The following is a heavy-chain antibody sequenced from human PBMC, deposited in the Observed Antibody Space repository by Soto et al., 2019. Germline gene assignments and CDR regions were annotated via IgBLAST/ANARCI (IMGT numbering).Heavy chain of an antibody. V-gene: IGHV4-59*01. CDR3: ARVLVPAATTVTPGFDY. Sequence: QVQLQESGPGLVKPSETLSLTCTVSGGSISSYYWSWIRQPPGKGLELIGYIYYSGSTNYNPSLKSRVTISVYTSKNQFSLKLSSVTAADTAVYYCARVLVPAATTVTPGFDYWGQGTLVTVSS. CDR2: IYYSGST. J-gene: IGHJ4*02. D-gene: IGHD2-2*01. CDR1: GGSISSYY.